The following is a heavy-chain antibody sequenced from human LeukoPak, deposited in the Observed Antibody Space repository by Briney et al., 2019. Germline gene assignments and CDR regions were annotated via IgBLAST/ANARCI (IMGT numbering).Heavy chain of an antibody. CDR1: GGSVSSSDYY. CDR3: ARWSVGYSYGPYFDY. J-gene: IGHJ4*02. D-gene: IGHD5-18*01. CDR2: IYYSGST. Sequence: SETLSLTCIVSGGSVSSSDYYWGWIRQPPGKGLEWIGTIYYSGSTYYNPSLRSRITISVDTSKNQFSLKLSSVTAADTAVYYCARWSVGYSYGPYFDYWGQGTLVTVSS. V-gene: IGHV4-39*07.